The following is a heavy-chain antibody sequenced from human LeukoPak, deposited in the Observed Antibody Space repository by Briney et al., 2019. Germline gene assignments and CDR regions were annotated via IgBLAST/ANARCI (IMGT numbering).Heavy chain of an antibody. V-gene: IGHV4-31*03. CDR2: IYYSGNT. CDR3: ATSHDGDWGYYYYYGMDV. CDR1: GCSISSGGYY. Sequence: MPSQTLSLTCTVSGCSISSGGYYWSWIRQHPGKGLEWIGYIYYSGNTYYNPSLKSRVTIAVDTSKNQCSLKLSSVTAADTAVYYCATSHDGDWGYYYYYGMDVWGQGTTVTVSS. J-gene: IGHJ6*02. D-gene: IGHD4-17*01.